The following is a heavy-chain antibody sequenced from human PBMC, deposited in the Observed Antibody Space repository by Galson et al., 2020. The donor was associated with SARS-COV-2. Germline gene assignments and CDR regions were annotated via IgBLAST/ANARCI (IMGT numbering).Heavy chain of an antibody. V-gene: IGHV4-30-2*01. Sequence: SETLSLTCAVSGTSLSSASYSWNWIRQPPGKGLEWIGYISHSRGTYYNPSLKSRVTISGDRSKNQFSLRLSSVTAADTAVYYCARLHYGEYAPEAFDIWGPGTRVTVAS. CDR2: ISHSRGT. J-gene: IGHJ3*02. CDR3: ARLHYGEYAPEAFDI. D-gene: IGHD4-17*01. CDR1: GTSLSSASYS.